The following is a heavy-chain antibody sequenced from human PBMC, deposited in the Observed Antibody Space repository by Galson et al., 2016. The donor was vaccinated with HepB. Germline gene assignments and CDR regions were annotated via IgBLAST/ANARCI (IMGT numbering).Heavy chain of an antibody. CDR1: GYTFTGYY. CDR3: ASRALGYSSGWYEYYFDY. CDR2: INPNSGGT. Sequence: SVKVSCKASGYTFTGYYMHWVRQAPGQGLEWMGWINPNSGGTNYAQKFQGRVTMTRDTSISTAYMELSRLRSDDTAVYYCASRALGYSSGWYEYYFDYWGQGTLV. J-gene: IGHJ4*02. V-gene: IGHV1-2*02. D-gene: IGHD6-19*01.